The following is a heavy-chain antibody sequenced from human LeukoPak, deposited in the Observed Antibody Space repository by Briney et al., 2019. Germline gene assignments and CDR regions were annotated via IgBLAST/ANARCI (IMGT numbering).Heavy chain of an antibody. CDR2: IYSGGTT. D-gene: IGHD1-26*01. CDR1: GFTFSSYA. V-gene: IGHV3-53*01. Sequence: PGGSLRLSCAASGFTFSSYAMSWVRQAPEKGLEWVSVIYSGGTTYYADSVKGRFTISRDNSMNALYLQMNSLRAEDTALYYCARGHIGTYHYFDYWGQGTLVTVSS. J-gene: IGHJ4*02. CDR3: ARGHIGTYHYFDY.